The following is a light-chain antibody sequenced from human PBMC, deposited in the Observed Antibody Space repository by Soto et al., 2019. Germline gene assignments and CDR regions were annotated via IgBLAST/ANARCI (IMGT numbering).Light chain of an antibody. CDR2: DAS. CDR3: QQYNSFSLT. Sequence: DIQMTQSPSTLSASVGDRVTITCRASRSISHWLAWYQQKPGKAPRLLIYDASTLETGVPSRFNGGGSGTEFNLTINTLQPDDFATYYCQQYNSFSLTFGQGTKVEIE. J-gene: IGKJ1*01. V-gene: IGKV1-5*01. CDR1: RSISHW.